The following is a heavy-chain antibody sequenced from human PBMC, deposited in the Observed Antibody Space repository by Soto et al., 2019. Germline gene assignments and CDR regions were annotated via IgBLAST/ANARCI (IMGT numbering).Heavy chain of an antibody. D-gene: IGHD3-22*01. CDR2: ISPDGKNT. CDR1: GFTFSSYW. CDR3: VRGASSGYYRIDY. Sequence: DVHLVESGGDLVHPGGSLRLSCAASGFTFSSYWMHWVRQVPGKGLVWVSRISPDGKNTNYADSVKGRFTISRDNAKNTVFLQMISLRVEDMAVYYCVRGASSGYYRIDYWGEGALVTVSS. V-gene: IGHV3-74*01. J-gene: IGHJ4*02.